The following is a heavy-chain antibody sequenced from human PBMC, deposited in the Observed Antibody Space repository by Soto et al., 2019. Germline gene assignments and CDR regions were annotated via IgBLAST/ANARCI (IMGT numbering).Heavy chain of an antibody. J-gene: IGHJ3*02. CDR2: MNPNSGNT. CDR3: ARGQIYYDSSGYPYDAFDI. CDR1: GYTFTSYD. D-gene: IGHD3-22*01. Sequence: QVQLVQSGAEVKKPGASVKVSCKASGYTFTSYDINWVRQATGQGLEWMGWMNPNSGNTGYAQKFQGRVTMTRNTSISTAYMELSSLRSEDTAVYYCARGQIYYDSSGYPYDAFDIWGQGTMVTVSS. V-gene: IGHV1-8*01.